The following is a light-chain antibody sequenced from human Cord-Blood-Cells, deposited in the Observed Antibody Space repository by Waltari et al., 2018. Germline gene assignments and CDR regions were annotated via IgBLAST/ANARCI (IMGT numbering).Light chain of an antibody. CDR2: SNN. Sequence: QSVLTQPPSASGTTGQRVTISCSGSSSNTGSKTVNWYQQLPGTAPKLLIYSNNQRPSGVPDRFSGSKSGTSASLAISGLQSEDEADYYCAAWDDSLNGWVFGGGTKLTVL. V-gene: IGLV1-44*01. J-gene: IGLJ3*02. CDR3: AAWDDSLNGWV. CDR1: SSNTGSKT.